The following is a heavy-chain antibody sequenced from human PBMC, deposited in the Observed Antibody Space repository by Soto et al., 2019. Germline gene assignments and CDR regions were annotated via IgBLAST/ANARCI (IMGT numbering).Heavy chain of an antibody. V-gene: IGHV4-39*01. D-gene: IGHD3-10*01. CDR2: IYYSGST. Sequence: QLQLQESGPGLVKPSETLSLTCTVSGGSISSSSYYWGWIRQPPGKGLEWIGSIYYSGSTYYNPSLKSRVTISVDTSKNQFSLKLSSVTAADTAVYYCAREGNMVRGVGPGFDPWGQGTLVTVSS. CDR1: GGSISSSSYY. J-gene: IGHJ5*02. CDR3: AREGNMVRGVGPGFDP.